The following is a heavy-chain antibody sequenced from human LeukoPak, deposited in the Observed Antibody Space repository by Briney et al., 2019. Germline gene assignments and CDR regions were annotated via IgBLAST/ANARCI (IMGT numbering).Heavy chain of an antibody. V-gene: IGHV3-21*01. CDR2: ISSSSSYI. J-gene: IGHJ6*03. CDR3: ARVIAARPARRTYYYMDV. Sequence: GGSLRLSCAVSGITLSNYGMSWVRQAPGKGLEWVSSISSSSSYIYYADSVKGRFTISRDNAKDSLYLQMNSLRAEDTAVYHCARVIAARPARRTYYYMDVWGKGTTVTVSS. D-gene: IGHD6-6*01. CDR1: GITLSNYG.